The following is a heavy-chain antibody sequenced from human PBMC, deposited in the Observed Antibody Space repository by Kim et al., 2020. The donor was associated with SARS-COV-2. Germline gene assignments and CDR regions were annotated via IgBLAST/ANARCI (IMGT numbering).Heavy chain of an antibody. D-gene: IGHD3-10*01. CDR2: IYYSGST. CDR1: GGSISSSSYY. V-gene: IGHV4-39*01. Sequence: SETLSLTCTVSGGSISSSSYYWGWIRQPPGKGLEWIGSIYYSGSTYYNQSLKSRGTISVDTSKNQFSLKLSTVTAADTAVYYCGRRVVRGVISRCPPFDCWGRGTLVTVCS. CDR3: GRRVVRGVISRCPPFDC. J-gene: IGHJ4*02.